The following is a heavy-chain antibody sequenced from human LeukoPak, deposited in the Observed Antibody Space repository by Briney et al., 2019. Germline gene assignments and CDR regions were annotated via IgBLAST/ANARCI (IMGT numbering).Heavy chain of an antibody. Sequence: GASVKVSCKASGGTFSSYTISWVRQAPGQGLKWMGRIIPILGIANYAQKFQGRVTITADKSTSTAYMELSSLRSEDTAVYYCAREYCGGDCYPPGWFDPWGQGTLVTVSS. CDR1: GGTFSSYT. J-gene: IGHJ5*02. CDR2: IIPILGIA. V-gene: IGHV1-69*04. D-gene: IGHD2-21*02. CDR3: AREYCGGDCYPPGWFDP.